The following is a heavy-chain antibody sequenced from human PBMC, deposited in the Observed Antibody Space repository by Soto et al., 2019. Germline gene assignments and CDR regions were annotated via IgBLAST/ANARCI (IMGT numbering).Heavy chain of an antibody. Sequence: GGSLRLSCAASGFTFSSYSMNWVRQAPGKGLEWVSYISSSSSTITYADSVKGRFTISRDNAQNSLFLQLNSLRADDTAVYFCARDKSWGFDIWCQGTIVTVPS. D-gene: IGHD7-27*01. CDR1: GFTFSSYS. CDR3: ARDKSWGFDI. J-gene: IGHJ3*02. CDR2: ISSSSSTI. V-gene: IGHV3-48*01.